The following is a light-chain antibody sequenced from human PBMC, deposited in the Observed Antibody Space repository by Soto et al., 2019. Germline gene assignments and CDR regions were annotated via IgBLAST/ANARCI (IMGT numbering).Light chain of an antibody. Sequence: DVVMTQSPLSLPVTLGQPASISCRSSQSLVSSDGNTHLIWFQQRPGQSPRRLIYKVSNRDSEVPDRFSGSGSGTDFTLEISRVEAEDVGVYYCMQATLWPWTFGQGTKVEIK. J-gene: IGKJ1*01. CDR3: MQATLWPWT. V-gene: IGKV2-30*01. CDR1: QSLVSSDGNTH. CDR2: KVS.